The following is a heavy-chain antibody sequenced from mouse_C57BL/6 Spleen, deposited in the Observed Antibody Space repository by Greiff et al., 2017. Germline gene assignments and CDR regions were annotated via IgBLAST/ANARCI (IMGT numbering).Heavy chain of an antibody. CDR3: ARNGGITTVVATSHFDY. CDR1: GFSLTSYG. Sequence: VQLQESGPGLVQPSQSLSITCTVSGFSLTSYGVHWVRQSPGKGLEWLGVIWSGGSTDYNAAFISRLSISKDNSKSQVFFKMNSLQADDTAIYYCARNGGITTVVATSHFDYWGQGTTLTVSS. D-gene: IGHD1-1*01. CDR2: IWSGGST. V-gene: IGHV2-2*01. J-gene: IGHJ2*01.